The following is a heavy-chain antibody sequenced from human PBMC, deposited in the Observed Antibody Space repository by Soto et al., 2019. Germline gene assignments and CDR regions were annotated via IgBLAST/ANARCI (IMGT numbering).Heavy chain of an antibody. CDR1: GGSISSYY. CDR2: IHYSGNT. J-gene: IGHJ6*03. CDR3: ASPPTTVTTRYYYYMDV. D-gene: IGHD4-17*01. V-gene: IGHV4-59*04. Sequence: PSETLSLTCTVSGGSISSYYWSWIRQPPGKGLEWIGCIHYSGNTNYNPSLKSRVTMSIDTSKNQFSLKLTSVTAADTAVYYCASPPTTVTTRYYYYMDVWGKGTTVTVSS.